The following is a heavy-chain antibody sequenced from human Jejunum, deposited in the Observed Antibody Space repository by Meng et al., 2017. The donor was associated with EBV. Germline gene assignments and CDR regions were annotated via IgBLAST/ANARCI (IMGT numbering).Heavy chain of an antibody. J-gene: IGHJ5*02. CDR2: LCYGGNT. V-gene: IGHV4-39*07. Sequence: QLSLHESGPELLVPSQTLYLPGTVSYGSINSYHDCWGWLRQPPRMGLEWIATLCYGGNTYYNPSLKSRFTISLDTSNNQFSLKLSSVTAAGTALYYCARGDSPGIAAAGTGGWFDPWGQGTLVTVSS. CDR1: YGSINSYHDC. CDR3: ARGDSPGIAAAGTGGWFDP. D-gene: IGHD6-13*01.